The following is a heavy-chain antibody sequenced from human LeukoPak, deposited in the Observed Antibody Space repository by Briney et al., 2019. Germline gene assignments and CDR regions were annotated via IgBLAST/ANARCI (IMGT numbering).Heavy chain of an antibody. Sequence: ASVKVSCKASGYTFTSYAMHWVRQAPGQRLEWMGWINAGNGNTKYSQKFQGRVTITRDTSASTAYMELSSLRSEDTAVYYCARAAGDLQLWLSYFGYWGQGTLVTVSS. D-gene: IGHD5-18*01. V-gene: IGHV1-3*01. CDR1: GYTFTSYA. CDR3: ARAAGDLQLWLSYFGY. J-gene: IGHJ4*02. CDR2: INAGNGNT.